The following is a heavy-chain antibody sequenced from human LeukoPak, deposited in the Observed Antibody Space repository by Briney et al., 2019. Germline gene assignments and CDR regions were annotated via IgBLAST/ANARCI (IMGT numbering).Heavy chain of an antibody. CDR2: IRSKANSYAT. Sequence: PGGSLRLSCAASGFTFSGSAMHWVRQASGKGLEWVGRIRSKANSYATAYAASVKGRFTISRDDSKTTAYLQMNSLKTEDTAVYYCTRAHYDSSGYHLNWGQGTLVTVSS. D-gene: IGHD3-22*01. J-gene: IGHJ4*02. CDR3: TRAHYDSSGYHLN. V-gene: IGHV3-73*01. CDR1: GFTFSGSA.